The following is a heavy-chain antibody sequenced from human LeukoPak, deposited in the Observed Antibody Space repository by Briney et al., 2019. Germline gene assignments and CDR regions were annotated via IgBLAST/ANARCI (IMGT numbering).Heavy chain of an antibody. Sequence: PGGSLRLSCAASGFTFSSYAMSWVRQALGKGLEWVSAISGSGGSTYYADSVKGRFTISRDNSKNTLYLQMNSLRPEDTAVYYCAKPGGDDSSGYYWNYFDYWGQGTLVTVSS. V-gene: IGHV3-23*01. CDR3: AKPGGDDSSGYYWNYFDY. CDR1: GFTFSSYA. J-gene: IGHJ4*02. D-gene: IGHD3-22*01. CDR2: ISGSGGST.